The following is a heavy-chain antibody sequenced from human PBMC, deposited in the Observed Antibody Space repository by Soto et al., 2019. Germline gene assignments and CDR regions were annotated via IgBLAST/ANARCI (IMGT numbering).Heavy chain of an antibody. CDR2: IYPGDSDT. CDR1: GYSFTSYW. Sequence: PGESLKISCKGSGYSFTSYWIGWVRQMPGKGLEWMGIIYPGDSDTRYSPSFQGQVTISADKSISTAYLQWSSLKASDTAMYYCARVDTAMVDYYYGMDVWGQGTTVTVPS. V-gene: IGHV5-51*01. D-gene: IGHD5-18*01. J-gene: IGHJ6*02. CDR3: ARVDTAMVDYYYGMDV.